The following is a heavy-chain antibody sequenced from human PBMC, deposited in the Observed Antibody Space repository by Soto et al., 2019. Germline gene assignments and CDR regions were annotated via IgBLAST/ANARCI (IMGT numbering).Heavy chain of an antibody. Sequence: AGGSLRHSCAASGFTFSSYAMSWVRQAPGKGLEWVSAISGSGGSTYYADSVKGRLTISRDNSKNTLYLQMNSLRAEDTAVYYCAKASGYSSSSRWNWFDPWGQGTLVTVSS. CDR3: AKASGYSSSSRWNWFDP. V-gene: IGHV3-23*01. D-gene: IGHD6-6*01. CDR2: ISGSGGST. CDR1: GFTFSSYA. J-gene: IGHJ5*02.